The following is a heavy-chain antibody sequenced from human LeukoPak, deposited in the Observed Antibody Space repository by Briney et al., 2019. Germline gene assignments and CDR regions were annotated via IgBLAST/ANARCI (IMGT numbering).Heavy chain of an antibody. J-gene: IGHJ4*02. Sequence: SETLSLTCAVSGYSISIGYYWGWTRQLPGKGLDWIGSIYHSGSTYYTPSLKSRVTITVDTSKNKFSLQLSSVTAADTAVYYCALPSVAGYYFDYWGQGTLVTVSS. V-gene: IGHV4-38-2*01. CDR1: GYSISIGYY. D-gene: IGHD6-19*01. CDR2: IYHSGST. CDR3: ALPSVAGYYFDY.